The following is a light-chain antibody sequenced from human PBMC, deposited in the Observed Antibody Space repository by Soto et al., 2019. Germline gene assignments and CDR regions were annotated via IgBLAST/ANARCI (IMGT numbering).Light chain of an antibody. CDR3: QPYGSWPYT. CDR1: QSISTN. V-gene: IGKV3D-15*01. J-gene: IGKJ2*01. CDR2: GAS. Sequence: ETVMTQSPATLSVSPGEGVTLSCRASQSISTNSAWYQQKPGQAPRLLMYGASTRATDIPARFSGSGSGTEFTLTSSSLQSEDLSVYSCQPYGSWPYTFGQGTKLEIK.